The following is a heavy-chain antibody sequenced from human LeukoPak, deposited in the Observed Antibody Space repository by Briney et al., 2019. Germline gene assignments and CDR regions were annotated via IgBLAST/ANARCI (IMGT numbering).Heavy chain of an antibody. Sequence: SETLSLTCTVSGGSISSSSYYWGWIRQPPGKGLEWIGYIYYSGSTNYNPSLKSRVTISVDTSKNQFSLKLSSVTAADTAVYYCARDGQGYSYGYSHRDYFDYWGQGTLVTVSS. V-gene: IGHV4-61*01. D-gene: IGHD5-18*01. CDR2: IYYSGST. CDR3: ARDGQGYSYGYSHRDYFDY. CDR1: GGSISSSSYY. J-gene: IGHJ4*02.